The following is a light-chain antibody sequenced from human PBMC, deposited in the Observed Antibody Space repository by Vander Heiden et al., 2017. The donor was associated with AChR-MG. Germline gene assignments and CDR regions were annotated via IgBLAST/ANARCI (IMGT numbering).Light chain of an antibody. CDR1: QSVSSN. CDR2: DTS. CDR3: QQRSNWPPT. V-gene: IGKV3-11*01. J-gene: IGKJ1*01. Sequence: EIVLTQSPGTLSLSPGEKATLPCRASQSVSSNLAWYQQKPGQAPSLLIYDTSNRATGIPARFSGSGSGTDFTLTISSLEPEDFAVYYCQQRSNWPPTFGQGTKVEIK.